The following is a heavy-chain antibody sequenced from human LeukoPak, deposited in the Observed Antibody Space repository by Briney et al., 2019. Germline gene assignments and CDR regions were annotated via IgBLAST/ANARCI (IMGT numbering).Heavy chain of an antibody. CDR2: INPNSGGT. CDR1: VYTFTGYY. CDR3: ARRKGAAAGRLRYYFDY. Sequence: ASVKVSCKASVYTFTGYYMHWVRQAPGQGLEWMGWINPNSGGTNYAQKFQGRVTMTRDTSISTAYMELSRLRSDDTAVYYCARRKGAAAGRLRYYFDYWGQGTLVTVSS. J-gene: IGHJ4*02. D-gene: IGHD6-13*01. V-gene: IGHV1-2*02.